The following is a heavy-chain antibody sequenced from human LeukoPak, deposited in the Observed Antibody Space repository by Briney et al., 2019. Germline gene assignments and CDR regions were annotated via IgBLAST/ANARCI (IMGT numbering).Heavy chain of an antibody. CDR3: AKILRGYSYGYYFDY. D-gene: IGHD5-18*01. V-gene: IGHV3-30*02. CDR2: IRYDGSNK. Sequence: GGSLRLSCAASGFTFSSFGMHWVRQAPGKGLEWVAFIRYDGSNKYYGDSVKGRFTISRDNSKNTLYLQMNSLRAEDTAVYHCAKILRGYSYGYYFDYWGQGTLVTVSS. J-gene: IGHJ4*02. CDR1: GFTFSSFG.